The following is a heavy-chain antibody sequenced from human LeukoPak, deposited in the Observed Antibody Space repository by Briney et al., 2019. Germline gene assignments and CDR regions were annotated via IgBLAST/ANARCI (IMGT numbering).Heavy chain of an antibody. CDR3: ARTTVAGTIEY. V-gene: IGHV3-7*01. Sequence: PGGSLRLSCAASGFTFSDYWMSWVRQAPGKGLVWVANVKQHGSEKYYVDSVKGRFTIFRDDAKNSLYLQMNSLRAEDTAVYYCARTTVAGTIEYWGQGTLVTVSS. CDR2: VKQHGSEK. CDR1: GFTFSDYW. D-gene: IGHD6-19*01. J-gene: IGHJ4*02.